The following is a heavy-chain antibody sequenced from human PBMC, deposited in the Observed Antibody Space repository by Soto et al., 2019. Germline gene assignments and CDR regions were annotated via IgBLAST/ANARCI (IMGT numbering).Heavy chain of an antibody. V-gene: IGHV3-11*05. CDR2: MCNSRDDI. D-gene: IGHD4-17*01. CDR1: GVDFRVTV. J-gene: IGHJ3*02. Sequence: GGSLILSCAASGVDFRVTVMSGIRQAPGKGLEWVSHMCNSRDDIKYADSVRGRFTISRDNAKNSLDLQMNSLSAEDTAVYYCASDRGYGDYVDASDIRGQGTMVTGSS. CDR3: ASDRGYGDYVDASDI.